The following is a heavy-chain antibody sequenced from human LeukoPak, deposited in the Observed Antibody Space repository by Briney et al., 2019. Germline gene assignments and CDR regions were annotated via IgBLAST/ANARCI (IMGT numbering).Heavy chain of an antibody. CDR2: INPSGGST. J-gene: IGHJ4*02. CDR1: GYTFTGYY. CDR3: ARGNGLWAPLGY. Sequence: ASVKVSCKASGYTFTGYYMHWVRQAPGQGLEWMGLINPSGGSTSYAQKFQGRVTMTRDTSTTTVYMELSSLISEDTAVYYCARGNGLWAPLGYWGQGTLVTVSS. V-gene: IGHV1-46*01. D-gene: IGHD3-16*01.